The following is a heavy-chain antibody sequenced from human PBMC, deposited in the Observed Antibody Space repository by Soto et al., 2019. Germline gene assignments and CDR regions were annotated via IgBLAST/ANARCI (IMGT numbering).Heavy chain of an antibody. CDR3: ARVALYSGYIDYYMDV. J-gene: IGHJ6*03. V-gene: IGHV3-74*01. CDR2: IKSDGSST. Sequence: PGGSLRLSCAASGFTLNGHWMHWVRQAPGKGLVWVSRIKSDGSSTTYADSVKGRFTISRDNAKNTMYLQMNSLRAEDTAVYYCARVALYSGYIDYYMDVWGKGTTVTVSS. CDR1: GFTLNGHW. D-gene: IGHD5-12*01.